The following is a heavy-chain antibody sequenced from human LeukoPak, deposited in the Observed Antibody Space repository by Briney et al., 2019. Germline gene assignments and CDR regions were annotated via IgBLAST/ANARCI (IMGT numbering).Heavy chain of an antibody. D-gene: IGHD4-17*01. V-gene: IGHV1-69*04. CDR3: ARGENDYGDYVDY. J-gene: IGHJ4*02. Sequence: SVKVSCKASGYTFTGYYMHWVRQAPGQGLEWMGRIIPILGIANYAQKFQGRVTITADKSTSTAYMELSSLRSEDTAVYYCARGENDYGDYVDYWGQGTLVTVSS. CDR2: IIPILGIA. CDR1: GYTFTGYY.